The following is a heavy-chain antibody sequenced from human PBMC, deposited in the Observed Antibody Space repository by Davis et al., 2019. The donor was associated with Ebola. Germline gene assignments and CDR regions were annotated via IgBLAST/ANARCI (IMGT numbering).Heavy chain of an antibody. Sequence: PGGSLRLSCAASGFTFSSYGMHWVRQAPGKGLEWVAFIRYDGSNKYYADSVKGRFTISRDNSKNTLYLQMNSLRAEDTAVYYCATTSGYSSGWYGGFDYWGQGTLVTVSS. CDR3: ATTSGYSSGWYGGFDY. J-gene: IGHJ4*02. CDR1: GFTFSSYG. CDR2: IRYDGSNK. V-gene: IGHV3-30*02. D-gene: IGHD6-19*01.